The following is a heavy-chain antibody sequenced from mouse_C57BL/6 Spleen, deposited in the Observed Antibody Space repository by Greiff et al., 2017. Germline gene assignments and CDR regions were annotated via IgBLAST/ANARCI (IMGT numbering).Heavy chain of an antibody. CDR3: ARVGSQATDAY. CDR1: GYTFTSYW. D-gene: IGHD3-2*02. J-gene: IGHJ3*01. V-gene: IGHV1-64*01. Sequence: QVQLQQSGAELVKPGASVKLSCKASGYTFTSYWMHWVKQRPGQGLEWIGMIHPNSGSTNYNEKFKSKATLTVDKSSSTAYMQLSSLTSEDSAVYFCARVGSQATDAYWGQGTLVTVSA. CDR2: IHPNSGST.